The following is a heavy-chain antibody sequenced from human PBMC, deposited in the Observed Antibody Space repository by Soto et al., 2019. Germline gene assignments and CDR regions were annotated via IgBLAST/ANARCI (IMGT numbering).Heavy chain of an antibody. Sequence: QVQLVESGGGVVQPGRSLRLSCAASGFTFSSYAMQWVRQAPGKGLEWVAVISYDGSNQYYADSVKGRFTISRDNSKNTLYLQMNSLRVEDTAVYYCARDWSRWDYWGQGTLVTVSS. CDR2: ISYDGSNQ. J-gene: IGHJ4*02. D-gene: IGHD2-15*01. CDR1: GFTFSSYA. V-gene: IGHV3-30-3*01. CDR3: ARDWSRWDY.